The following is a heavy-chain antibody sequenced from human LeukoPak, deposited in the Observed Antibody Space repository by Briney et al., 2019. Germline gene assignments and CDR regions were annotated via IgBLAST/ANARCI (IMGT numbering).Heavy chain of an antibody. CDR1: GFSFNYDW. Sequence: GGSLRLSCVASGFSFNYDWMSWVRQAPGKGLEWVGRIKSKTDGGTADYVAPMKGRFTLSRDDSKNTLYLQMNSLKTEDTGVYYCTRERYCSSTTCPSAFEIWGQGTMVTVSS. CDR2: IKSKTDGGTA. V-gene: IGHV3-15*01. CDR3: TRERYCSSTTCPSAFEI. J-gene: IGHJ3*02. D-gene: IGHD2-2*01.